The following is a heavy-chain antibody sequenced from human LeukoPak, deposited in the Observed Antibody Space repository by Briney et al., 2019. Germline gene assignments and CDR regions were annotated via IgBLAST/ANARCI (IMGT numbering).Heavy chain of an antibody. Sequence: PGGSLRLSCAASGFTFSSYAMSWVRQAPGKGLEWVSYISSSGSTIYYADSVKGRFTISRDNAKNSLYLQMNSLRAEDTAVYYCARAGVITTDGFDAFDIWGQGTMVTVSS. J-gene: IGHJ3*02. V-gene: IGHV3-48*04. CDR2: ISSSGSTI. CDR3: ARAGVITTDGFDAFDI. D-gene: IGHD3-22*01. CDR1: GFTFSSYA.